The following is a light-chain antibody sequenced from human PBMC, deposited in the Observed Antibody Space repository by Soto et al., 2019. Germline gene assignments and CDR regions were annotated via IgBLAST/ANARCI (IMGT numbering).Light chain of an antibody. CDR3: QQRNDWPPL. CDR2: DAS. Sequence: EIVLTQSPATLSSSPGERATLSCRASQNIVRFLAWYQQKRGQVPRLLIHDASNRATGIPARFTGSGSGTNFTLTISSLEPEDSAVYYCQQRNDWPPLFRGGTKVEI. CDR1: QNIVRF. J-gene: IGKJ4*01. V-gene: IGKV3-11*01.